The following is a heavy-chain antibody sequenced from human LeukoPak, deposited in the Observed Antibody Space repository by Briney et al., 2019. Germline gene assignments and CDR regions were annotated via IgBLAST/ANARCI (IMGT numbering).Heavy chain of an antibody. J-gene: IGHJ4*02. CDR3: ARDTLGIAARPPDY. Sequence: GGSLRLSCAASGFTFSSYSMHWVRQAPGKGLEWVSSISSSSSYIYYADSVKGRFTISRDNAKNSLYLQMNSLRAEDTAVYYCARDTLGIAARPPDYWGQGTLVTVSS. CDR2: ISSSSSYI. V-gene: IGHV3-21*01. CDR1: GFTFSSYS. D-gene: IGHD6-6*01.